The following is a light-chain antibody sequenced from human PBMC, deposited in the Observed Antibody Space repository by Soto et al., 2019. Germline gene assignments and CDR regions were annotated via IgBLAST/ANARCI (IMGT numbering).Light chain of an antibody. V-gene: IGKV1-39*01. J-gene: IGKJ3*01. Sequence: DIQMTQSPSSLSASVGDRVTITCRASQSISSYLNLYQQKPGKAPKLLIYAASNLQSGVPSRFSGSGSGTDFTLSISSLQPEDFATYYCQQSYRTPLFGPGTKVDI. CDR3: QQSYRTPL. CDR1: QSISSY. CDR2: AAS.